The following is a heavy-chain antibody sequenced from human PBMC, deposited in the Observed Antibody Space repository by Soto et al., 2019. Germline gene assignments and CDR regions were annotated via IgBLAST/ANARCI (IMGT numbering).Heavy chain of an antibody. CDR2: IIPIFGTA. CDR3: ARSPSDIVVVPAVDYFDY. V-gene: IGHV1-69*06. Sequence: SVKVSCKASGGTFSSYAISWVRQAPGQGLEWMGGIIPIFGTANYAQKFQGRVTITADKSTSTAYMELSSLRSEDTAVYYCARSPSDIVVVPAVDYFDYWGQGTLVTV. CDR1: GGTFSSYA. D-gene: IGHD2-2*01. J-gene: IGHJ4*02.